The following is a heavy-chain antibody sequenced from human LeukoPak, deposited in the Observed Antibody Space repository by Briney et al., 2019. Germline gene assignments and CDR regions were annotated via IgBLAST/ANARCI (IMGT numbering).Heavy chain of an antibody. D-gene: IGHD3/OR15-3a*01. V-gene: IGHV2-70*11. CDR1: GFSLSTSGMC. CDR2: NDWDDDK. Sequence: ESGPALAKPTQTLTLTCTFSGFSLSTSGMCVSWIRQPPGKSLEWLARNDWDDDKYYSTSLKTSLTISKDTSKNQVVLTMTNMDPVDTATYYCARIPPHFVDLVDVWGQGTTVTVSS. J-gene: IGHJ6*02. CDR3: ARIPPHFVDLVDV.